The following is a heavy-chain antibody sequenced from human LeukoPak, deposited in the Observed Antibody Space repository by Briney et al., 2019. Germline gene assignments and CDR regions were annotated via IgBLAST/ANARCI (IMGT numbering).Heavy chain of an antibody. CDR3: AKDGSSGWYGYFDC. D-gene: IGHD6-19*01. Sequence: PGGSLRLSCAASGFTFSSYATSWVRQAPGKGLEWVSAISGGGSTYYADSVKGRFTISRDNSKNTLYLQMNSLRAEDTAVYYCAKDGSSGWYGYFDCWGQGTLVTVSS. CDR2: ISGGGST. J-gene: IGHJ4*02. V-gene: IGHV3-23*01. CDR1: GFTFSSYA.